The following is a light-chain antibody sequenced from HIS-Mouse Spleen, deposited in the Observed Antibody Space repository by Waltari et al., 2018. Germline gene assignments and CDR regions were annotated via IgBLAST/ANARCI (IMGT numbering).Light chain of an antibody. Sequence: QSALTQPASVSGSPGQSITISCTGTISDVGGYNYVSWYQQHPGKAPKLKIYEVSTRPSGVSNRFSGSKSGNMASLTISGLQAEDEADYYCSSYTSSSPYVVFGGGTKLTVL. V-gene: IGLV2-14*01. J-gene: IGLJ2*01. CDR3: SSYTSSSPYVV. CDR2: EVS. CDR1: ISDVGGYNY.